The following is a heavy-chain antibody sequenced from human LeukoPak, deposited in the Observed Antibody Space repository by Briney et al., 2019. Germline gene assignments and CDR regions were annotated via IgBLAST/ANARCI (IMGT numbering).Heavy chain of an antibody. CDR3: ARAFLVGYSPEHYFFDY. CDR2: IYTSGST. J-gene: IGHJ4*02. CDR1: GGSISSYY. D-gene: IGHD2-15*01. Sequence: PSETLSLTCTVSGGSISSYYWSWIRQPAGKGLEWIGRIYTSGSTNYNPSLKSRVTISVDKSKNQFSLNLNFVTAADTAVYYCARAFLVGYSPEHYFFDYWGQGILVTVSS. V-gene: IGHV4-4*07.